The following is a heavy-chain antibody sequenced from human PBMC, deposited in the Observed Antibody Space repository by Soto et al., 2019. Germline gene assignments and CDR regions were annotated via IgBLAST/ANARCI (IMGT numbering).Heavy chain of an antibody. CDR2: ISYDGSNK. CDR3: ANTLSGSFFDY. D-gene: IGHD1-26*01. J-gene: IGHJ4*02. V-gene: IGHV3-30*18. Sequence: GGSLRLSCAASGFTFSSYGMHWVLQAPGKGLEWVAVISYDGSNKYYADSVKGRFTISRDNSKNTLYLQMNSLRAEDTAVYYCANTLSGSFFDYWGQGTLVTVSS. CDR1: GFTFSSYG.